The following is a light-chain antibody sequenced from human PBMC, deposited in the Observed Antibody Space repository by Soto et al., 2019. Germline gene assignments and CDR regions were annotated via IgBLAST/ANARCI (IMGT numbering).Light chain of an antibody. Sequence: EIVLTQSPGTLSLSPGERATFSCRASQSVSSSYLAWYQQKPGQAPRLLIFAASSRASGIPDRFSGSGSGTDFTLTISRLEPEDFAVYYCQQYGSSPGTFGQGTKVDI. CDR3: QQYGSSPGT. V-gene: IGKV3-20*01. CDR2: AAS. J-gene: IGKJ1*01. CDR1: QSVSSSY.